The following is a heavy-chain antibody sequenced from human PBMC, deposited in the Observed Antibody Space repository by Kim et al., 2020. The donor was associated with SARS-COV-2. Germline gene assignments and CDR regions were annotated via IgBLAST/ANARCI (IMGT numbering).Heavy chain of an antibody. V-gene: IGHV3-9*01. J-gene: IGHJ4*02. CDR2: ISWNSGSI. CDR1: GFTFDDYA. D-gene: IGHD1-26*01. Sequence: GGSLRLSCAASGFTFDDYAMHWVRQAPGKGLEWVSGISWNSGSIGYADSVKGRFTISRDNAKNSLYLQMNSLRAEDTALYYCANGPRARENYWGQGTLVT. CDR3: ANGPRARENY.